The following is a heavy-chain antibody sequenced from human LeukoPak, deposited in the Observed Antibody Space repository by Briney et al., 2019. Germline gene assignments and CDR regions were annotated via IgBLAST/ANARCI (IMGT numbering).Heavy chain of an antibody. CDR3: ARGLGDYYYYYYMDV. CDR1: GYTFTGYY. CDR2: INPNSGGT. V-gene: IGHV1-2*02. D-gene: IGHD3-16*01. Sequence: ASVKVSCKASGYTFTGYYMHWVRQAPGQGLEWMGWINPNSGGTNYAQKFQGRVTMTRDTSISTAYMELSRLRSDDTAVYYCARGLGDYYYYYYMDVWGKGTTVTVSS. J-gene: IGHJ6*03.